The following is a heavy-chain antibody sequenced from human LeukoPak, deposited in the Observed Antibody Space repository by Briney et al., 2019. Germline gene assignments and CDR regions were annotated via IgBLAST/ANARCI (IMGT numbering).Heavy chain of an antibody. CDR3: ASPFGAGGFDP. CDR2: ISYDGSNK. CDR1: GFTFSSYA. D-gene: IGHD3-3*01. Sequence: PGRSLRLSCAASGFTFSSYAMHWVRQAPGKGLEWVAVISYDGSNKYYADSVKGRFTTSRDNSKNTLYLQMNSLRAEDTAVYYCASPFGAGGFDPWGQGTLVTVSS. J-gene: IGHJ5*02. V-gene: IGHV3-30-3*01.